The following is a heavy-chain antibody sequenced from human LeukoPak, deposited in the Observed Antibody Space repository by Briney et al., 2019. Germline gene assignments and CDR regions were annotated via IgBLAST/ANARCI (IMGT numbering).Heavy chain of an antibody. Sequence: PGGSLRLSCAASGFTFSIYWMSWVRQAPGKGLEWVANIKQDGSEKYYVDSVKGRFTISRDNAKNSLYLQMNSLRAEDTAVYYCARDPYYDSSGYVYYYYYGMDVWGQGTTVTVSS. J-gene: IGHJ6*02. CDR2: IKQDGSEK. V-gene: IGHV3-7*01. D-gene: IGHD3-22*01. CDR3: ARDPYYDSSGYVYYYYYGMDV. CDR1: GFTFSIYW.